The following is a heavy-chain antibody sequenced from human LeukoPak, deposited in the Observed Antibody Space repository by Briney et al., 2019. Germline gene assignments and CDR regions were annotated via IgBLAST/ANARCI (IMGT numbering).Heavy chain of an antibody. CDR2: IYTSGTT. D-gene: IGHD3-22*01. CDR3: AREYYDSNKAPALDI. Sequence: PSETLSLTCTVSGGAINSGSYYWSWIRQSAGKGLEWIGRIYTSGTTNSNPSLKGRVTISVDTSKNQFSLKLSSVTAADTAVYYCAREYYDSNKAPALDIWGQGTMVTVSS. CDR1: GGAINSGSYY. V-gene: IGHV4-61*02. J-gene: IGHJ3*02.